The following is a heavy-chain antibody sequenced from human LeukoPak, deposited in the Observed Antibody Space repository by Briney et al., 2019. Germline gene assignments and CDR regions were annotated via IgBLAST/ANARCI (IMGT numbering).Heavy chain of an antibody. Sequence: PSETLSLTCTVSGGSISSSSYYWGWIRQTPGKGLEWIGSIYYSGSTYYNPSLKSRVTISVDTSKNQFSLKLSSVTAADTAVYYCATFPGYSSGNDYWVQGTLVTVSS. D-gene: IGHD6-25*01. V-gene: IGHV4-39*01. CDR2: IYYSGST. J-gene: IGHJ4*02. CDR3: ATFPGYSSGNDY. CDR1: GGSISSSSYY.